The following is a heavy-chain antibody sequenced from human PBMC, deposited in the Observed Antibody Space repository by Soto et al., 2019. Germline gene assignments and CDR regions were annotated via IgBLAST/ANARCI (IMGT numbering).Heavy chain of an antibody. Sequence: QVQLQQWGAGLLKPSETLSLTCAVYGGSFSGYYWSWIRQPPGKGLEWIGEINHSGSTNYNPSLKSRVTISLDTSKNQFALKLSPGTAADTAVYYCARRRHPLGHGSGSYGYWGQGTLVTVSS. CDR3: ARRRHPLGHGSGSYGY. CDR2: INHSGST. J-gene: IGHJ4*02. V-gene: IGHV4-34*01. D-gene: IGHD3-10*01. CDR1: GGSFSGYY.